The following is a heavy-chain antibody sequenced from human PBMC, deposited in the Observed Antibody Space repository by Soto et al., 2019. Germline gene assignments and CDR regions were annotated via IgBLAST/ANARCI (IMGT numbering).Heavy chain of an antibody. CDR2: ISYDGGSK. Sequence: GGSLRLSCAASGFTFSSYAMSWVRQAPGKGLEWVAVISYDGGSKYYADSVKGRFTISRDNSKNTLYLQMNSLRAEDTAVYYCAKGPSERWFDPWGQGPRVTV. V-gene: IGHV3-30-3*01. D-gene: IGHD2-2*01. CDR1: GFTFSSYA. J-gene: IGHJ5*02. CDR3: AKGPSERWFDP.